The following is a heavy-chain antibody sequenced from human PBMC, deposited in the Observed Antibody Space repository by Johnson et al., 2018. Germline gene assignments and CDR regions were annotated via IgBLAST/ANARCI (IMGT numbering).Heavy chain of an antibody. V-gene: IGHV3-33*01. Sequence: VQLVESGGGVVQPGRSLRLSCAASGFTFSSYGMHWVRQAPGKGLEWVAVIWYDGSNKYYADSVKGRFTISRDNSKNTLYLQMNSLRAEDTAVYYCAGDRCKGPPLSYGMDGWGQGTTVTVSS. CDR2: IWYDGSNK. D-gene: IGHD4/OR15-4a*01. J-gene: IGHJ6*02. CDR1: GFTFSSYG. CDR3: AGDRCKGPPLSYGMDG.